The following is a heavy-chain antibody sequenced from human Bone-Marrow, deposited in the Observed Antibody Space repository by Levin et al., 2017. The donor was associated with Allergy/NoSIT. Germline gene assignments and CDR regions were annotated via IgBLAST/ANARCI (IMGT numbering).Heavy chain of an antibody. V-gene: IGHV1-8*01. Sequence: GESLKISCKASGYTFTSSDINWVRQATGQGLEWLGWMNPNSGNTGYAQKFQGRVTMTRNTSISTAYMELSSLRSEDTAVYYCGRYFWSGYYTFDYWGQGTLVTVSS. J-gene: IGHJ4*02. CDR2: MNPNSGNT. CDR1: GYTFTSSD. CDR3: GRYFWSGYYTFDY. D-gene: IGHD3-3*01.